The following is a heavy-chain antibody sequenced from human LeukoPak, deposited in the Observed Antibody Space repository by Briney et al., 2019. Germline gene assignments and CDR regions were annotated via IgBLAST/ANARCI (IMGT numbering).Heavy chain of an antibody. Sequence: GGSLRLSSAPSVFTFSSYWMHGVRQAPGKGLVWVSRINSDGSGPSYAASVKGRFTISRNNAKNTLYLQLNRLHAEARAVYYFARDQGYGYFDPWGQGTLVTVSS. V-gene: IGHV3-74*01. J-gene: IGHJ5*02. CDR1: VFTFSSYW. D-gene: IGHD5-12*01. CDR2: INSDGSGP. CDR3: ARDQGYGYFDP.